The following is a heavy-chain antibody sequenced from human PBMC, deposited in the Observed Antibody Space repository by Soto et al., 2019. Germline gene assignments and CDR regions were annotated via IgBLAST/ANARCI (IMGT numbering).Heavy chain of an antibody. CDR1: GGSFSGYY. CDR3: ARKVVVVAAPPPQVNWFDP. CDR2: INHSGST. Sequence: QVQLQQWGAGLLKPSETLSLTCAVYGGSFSGYYWSWIRQPPGKGLEWIGEINHSGSTNYNPSLKSRVTISVDTSKNQFSLKLSSVTAADTAVYYCARKVVVVAAPPPQVNWFDPWGQGTLVTVSS. V-gene: IGHV4-34*01. D-gene: IGHD2-15*01. J-gene: IGHJ5*02.